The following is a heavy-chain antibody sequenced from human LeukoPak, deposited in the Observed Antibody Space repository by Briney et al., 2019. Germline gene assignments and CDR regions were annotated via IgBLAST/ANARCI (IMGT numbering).Heavy chain of an antibody. J-gene: IGHJ5*01. V-gene: IGHV1-18*04. CDR2: ISAYNGDT. D-gene: IGHD6-6*01. CDR3: ARDVEAARPGWFDS. Sequence: GAAVKLSCKASGYTFATYGINWMRQAPGQGLEWMGWISAYNGDTKSAQKFQGRVTMTTATSTSTGYMEMRSLRSDATAIYSGARDVEAARPGWFDSWGQGTLVSVSS. CDR1: GYTFATYG.